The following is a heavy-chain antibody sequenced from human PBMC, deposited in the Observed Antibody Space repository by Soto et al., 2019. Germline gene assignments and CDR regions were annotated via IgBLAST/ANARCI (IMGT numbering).Heavy chain of an antibody. V-gene: IGHV3-49*04. CDR2: IRSKAYGGTT. CDR3: TRVVKRNYDFWSGYYYYGMDV. CDR1: GFTFGDYA. D-gene: IGHD3-3*01. Sequence: PGGSLRLSCTASGFTFGDYAMSWVRQAPGKGPEWVGFIRSKAYGGTTEYAASVKGRFTIARDDSKSIAYLQMNSLKTEDTAVYYCTRVVKRNYDFWSGYYYYGMDVWGQGTTVTVSS. J-gene: IGHJ6*02.